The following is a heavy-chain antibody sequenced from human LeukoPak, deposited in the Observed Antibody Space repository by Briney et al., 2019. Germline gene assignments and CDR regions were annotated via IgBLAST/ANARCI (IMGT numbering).Heavy chain of an antibody. CDR3: AKDRRSGYPYYFDY. Sequence: GGSLRLSCAASGFTFSSYGMHWVRQAPGKGLEWVAFIRYDGSNKYYADSVKGRFTIYRDNSKNTLYLQVNSLRAEDTAVYYCAKDRRSGYPYYFDYWGQGTLVTVSS. J-gene: IGHJ4*02. CDR2: IRYDGSNK. D-gene: IGHD5-12*01. CDR1: GFTFSSYG. V-gene: IGHV3-30*02.